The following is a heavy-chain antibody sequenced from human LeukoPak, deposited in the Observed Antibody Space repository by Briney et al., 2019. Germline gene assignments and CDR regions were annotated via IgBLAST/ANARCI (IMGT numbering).Heavy chain of an antibody. CDR1: GFTVSSNY. CDR2: ISIPGSI. V-gene: IGHV3-53*01. Sequence: GGSLRLSCAASGFTVSSNYMTWVRQAPGKGLEWVSVISIPGSITYADSVKGRFTTSRDNSKNTLYLQMNSLRADDTAVYYCARDKGSSWSDAFEIWGQGTMVTVSS. D-gene: IGHD6-13*01. J-gene: IGHJ3*02. CDR3: ARDKGSSWSDAFEI.